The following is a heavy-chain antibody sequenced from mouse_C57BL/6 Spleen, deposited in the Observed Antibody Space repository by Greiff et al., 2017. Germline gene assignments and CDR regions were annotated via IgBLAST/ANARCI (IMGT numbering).Heavy chain of an antibody. J-gene: IGHJ2*01. V-gene: IGHV1-69*01. CDR3: ARGITTVVPHFDY. CDR2: IDPSDSYT. CDR1: GYTFTSYW. Sequence: VQLQQPGAELVMPGASVKLSCKASGYTFTSYWMHWVKQRPGQGLEWIGEIDPSDSYTNYNQKFKGKSTLTVDKSSSTAYMQLSSLTSEDSAVYYCARGITTVVPHFDYWGQGTTLTVSS. D-gene: IGHD1-1*01.